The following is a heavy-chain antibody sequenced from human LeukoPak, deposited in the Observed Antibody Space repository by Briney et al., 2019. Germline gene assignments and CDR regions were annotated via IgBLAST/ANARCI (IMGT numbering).Heavy chain of an antibody. CDR1: GFTFSSYG. Sequence: PGGSLRLSCAASGFTFSSYGMHGVRQAPRKGLEWGAVISYDGSNKYYTDSVKGRFTISRDNSKNTLYLQMNSLRAEHPAVSYCANNFSSTRWYEVYHYYTYVWGXXNTXTVS. CDR3: ANNFSSTRWYEVYHYYTYV. J-gene: IGHJ6*03. D-gene: IGHD6-13*01. CDR2: ISYDGSNK. V-gene: IGHV3-30*18.